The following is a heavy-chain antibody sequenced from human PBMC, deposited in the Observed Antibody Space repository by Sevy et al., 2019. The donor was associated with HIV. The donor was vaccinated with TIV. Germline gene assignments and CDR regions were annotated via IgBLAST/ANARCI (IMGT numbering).Heavy chain of an antibody. Sequence: LSLTCAASGFTFSSYSMNWVRQAPGKGLEWVSSISTINNYIYYADSMKGRFTISSDNAKNSLFLQMNSLRAEDTAVYYCARVGGLTDNGMDVWGQGTTVTVSS. CDR1: GFTFSSYS. D-gene: IGHD6-25*01. CDR2: ISTINNYI. V-gene: IGHV3-21*01. J-gene: IGHJ6*02. CDR3: ARVGGLTDNGMDV.